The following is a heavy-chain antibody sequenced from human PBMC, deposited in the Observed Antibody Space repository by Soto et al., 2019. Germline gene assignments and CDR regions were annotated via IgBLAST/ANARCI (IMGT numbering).Heavy chain of an antibody. CDR3: APWFGAFDY. J-gene: IGHJ4*02. D-gene: IGHD3-10*01. CDR2: ISYDGSNK. Sequence: QVQLVESGGGVVQPGRSLRLSCAASGFTFSSYGMHWVRQAPGKGLEWVAVISYDGSNKYYADSVKGRFTISRDNSKNTLYLQMNSVGAEDTAVYYCAPWFGAFDYWGQGTLVTVSS. V-gene: IGHV3-30*03. CDR1: GFTFSSYG.